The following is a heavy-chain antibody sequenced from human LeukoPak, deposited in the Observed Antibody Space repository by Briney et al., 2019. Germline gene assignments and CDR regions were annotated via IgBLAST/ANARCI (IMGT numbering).Heavy chain of an antibody. J-gene: IGHJ4*02. CDR3: AREMSSSWIDY. D-gene: IGHD6-13*01. Sequence: GGSLSLSCAASGFTFSDYYMSWIRQAPGKGLEWVSCISSSGGYTNYADSVKGRFTISRDNAKNSLFLQMNSLRAEDTAVYYCAREMSSSWIDYWGQGALVTVSS. CDR1: GFTFSDYY. CDR2: ISSSGGYT. V-gene: IGHV3-11*05.